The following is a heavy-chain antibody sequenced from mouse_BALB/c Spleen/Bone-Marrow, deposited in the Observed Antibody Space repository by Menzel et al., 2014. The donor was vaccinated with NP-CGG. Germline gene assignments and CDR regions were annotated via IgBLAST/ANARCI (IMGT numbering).Heavy chain of an antibody. CDR3: ARLDSSNSNYIDY. CDR1: GFCFSTYA. V-gene: IGHV5-9-4*01. D-gene: IGHD3-2*01. CDR2: INSGGGYT. J-gene: IGHJ2*01. Sequence: EVKLVESGGGLVKPGGSLKLACAASGFCFSTYAMSWVRQSPEKRLEWVGTINSGGGYTYYPDTVTGRFTISRDNAKNTLYLKMSSLRSEDTAMYYCARLDSSNSNYIDYWGQGTTLTVSS.